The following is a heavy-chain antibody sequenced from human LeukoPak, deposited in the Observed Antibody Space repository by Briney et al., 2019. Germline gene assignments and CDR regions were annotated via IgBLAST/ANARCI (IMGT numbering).Heavy chain of an antibody. J-gene: IGHJ4*02. CDR1: GGSISSGGYS. V-gene: IGHV4-30-2*01. CDR2: IYHSGST. CDR3: ALRGYGYGYVGY. D-gene: IGHD5-18*01. Sequence: SEALSLTCAVSGGSISSGGYSWSWIRQPPGKGLEWIGEIYHSGSTNYNPSLKSRVTISVDKSKNQFSLKLSSVTAADTAVYYCALRGYGYGYVGYWGQGTLVTVSS.